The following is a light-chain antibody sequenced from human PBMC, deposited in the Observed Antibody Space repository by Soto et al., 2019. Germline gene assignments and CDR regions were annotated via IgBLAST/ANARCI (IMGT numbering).Light chain of an antibody. CDR1: QSVRDNY. V-gene: IGKV3-20*01. CDR3: QQYVSTPLT. J-gene: IGKJ4*01. Sequence: EIVLTQSPGTLSSSPGERATLSCRASQSVRDNYLAWYQQKPGQPPRFLLYDVSTRAAGIPDRFSGSGSGTDFTLSISRLEPEDFAVYYCQQYVSTPLTFGGGTKVEIE. CDR2: DVS.